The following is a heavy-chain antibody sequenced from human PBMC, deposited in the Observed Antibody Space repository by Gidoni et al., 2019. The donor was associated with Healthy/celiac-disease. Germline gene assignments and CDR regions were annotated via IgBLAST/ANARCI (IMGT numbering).Heavy chain of an antibody. CDR2: IWYDGSNK. CDR1: GFTFSSYG. CDR3: ARADDYKYYFDY. Sequence: QVQLVESGGGVVQPARSLRLSCAASGFTFSSYGMHWVRQAPGKGLEWVAVIWYDGSNKYYADSVKGRFTISRDNSKNTLYLQMNSLRAEDTAVYYCARADDYKYYFDYWGQGTLVTVSS. V-gene: IGHV3-33*01. D-gene: IGHD4-4*01. J-gene: IGHJ4*02.